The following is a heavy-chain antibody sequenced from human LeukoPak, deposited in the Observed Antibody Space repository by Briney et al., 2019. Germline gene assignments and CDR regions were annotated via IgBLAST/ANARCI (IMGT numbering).Heavy chain of an antibody. CDR1: GFTFSSYG. CDR2: IWYDGSNK. Sequence: GGSLRLSCAASGFTFSSYGMPWVRQAPGKGLEWVAVIWYDGSNKYYADSVKGRFTISRDNSKNTLYLQMNSLRAEDTAVYYCARDDNGGNYAFDIWGQGTMVTVSS. CDR3: ARDDNGGNYAFDI. V-gene: IGHV3-33*01. D-gene: IGHD2-21*02. J-gene: IGHJ3*02.